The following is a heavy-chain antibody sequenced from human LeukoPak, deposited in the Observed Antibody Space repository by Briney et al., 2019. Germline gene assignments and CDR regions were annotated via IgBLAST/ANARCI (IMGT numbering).Heavy chain of an antibody. D-gene: IGHD2-21*01. J-gene: IGHJ3*02. V-gene: IGHV1-69*06. CDR3: ATSSIVVVAVGAFDI. CDR2: IIPIFGTA. CDR1: GGTFSSYA. Sequence: SVKVSCKASGGTFSSYAISWVRQAPGQGLEWMGGIIPIFGTANYAQKFQGRVTMTEDTSTDTAYMELSSLRSEDTAVYYCATSSIVVVAVGAFDIWGQGTMVTVSS.